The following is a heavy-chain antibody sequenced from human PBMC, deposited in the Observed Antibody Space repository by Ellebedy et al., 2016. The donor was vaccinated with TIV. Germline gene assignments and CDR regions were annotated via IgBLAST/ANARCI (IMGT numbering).Heavy chain of an antibody. CDR2: ISGGGGTT. CDR1: GFTFSSYV. D-gene: IGHD6-13*01. Sequence: ETLSLTCAASGFTFSSYVMSWVRQAPGKGLEWVSTISGGGGTTYYADSVKGRFTISRDNSKNTLYLQMNSLRAEDTAIYYCAKDRGGAAAGTGWDFDYWGQGTLVTVSS. V-gene: IGHV3-23*01. CDR3: AKDRGGAAAGTGWDFDY. J-gene: IGHJ4*02.